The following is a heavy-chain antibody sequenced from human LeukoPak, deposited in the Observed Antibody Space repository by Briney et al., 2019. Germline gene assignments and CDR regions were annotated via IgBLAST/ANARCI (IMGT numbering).Heavy chain of an antibody. CDR2: ISSSSDSI. V-gene: IGHV3-48*02. J-gene: IGHJ6*02. CDR3: ARDSGCSSTSCYSYYYYYGMDV. Sequence: GGSLRLSCAASGFTFSSYGMNWLRQAPGKRLEWVSYISSSSDSIYYADSVKGRFTISRDNAENSLYLQMNSLRDEDTAVYYCARDSGCSSTSCYSYYYYYGMDVWGQGTTVTVSS. CDR1: GFTFSSYG. D-gene: IGHD2-2*02.